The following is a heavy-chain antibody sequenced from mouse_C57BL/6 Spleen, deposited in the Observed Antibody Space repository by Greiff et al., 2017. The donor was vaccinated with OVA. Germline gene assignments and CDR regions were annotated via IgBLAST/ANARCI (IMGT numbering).Heavy chain of an antibody. Sequence: QVQLQQPGAELVKPGASVKLSCKASGYTFTSYWMQWVKQRPGQGLEWIGEIDPSDSYTNYNQKFKGKATLTVDTSSSTAYMQLSSLTSEDSAVYYCARESWEREYWGQGTTLTVSS. CDR3: ARESWEREY. J-gene: IGHJ2*01. V-gene: IGHV1-50*01. CDR2: IDPSDSYT. D-gene: IGHD4-1*01. CDR1: GYTFTSYW.